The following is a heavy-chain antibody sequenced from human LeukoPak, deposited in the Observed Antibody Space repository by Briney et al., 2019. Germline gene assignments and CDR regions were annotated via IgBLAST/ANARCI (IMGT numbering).Heavy chain of an antibody. CDR2: ISGSGGRT. D-gene: IGHD3-10*01. CDR1: GFTFSNA. V-gene: IGHV3-23*01. Sequence: GGSLRLSCAASGFTFSNAMSWVRQAPGKGLEWVSAISGSGGRTFYADSVKGRFTISRDNSKNTLYLQMNSLRAEDSAVYYCARHTGPYYGSGSYGLDVWGQGTTVTVSS. CDR3: ARHTGPYYGSGSYGLDV. J-gene: IGHJ6*02.